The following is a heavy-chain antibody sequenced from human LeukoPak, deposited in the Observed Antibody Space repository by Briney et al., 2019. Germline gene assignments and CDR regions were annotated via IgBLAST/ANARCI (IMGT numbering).Heavy chain of an antibody. CDR2: IIPILGIA. J-gene: IGHJ6*03. V-gene: IGHV1-69*04. CDR3: AREAQEYCSSTSCYPYYYYYMDV. D-gene: IGHD2-2*01. CDR1: GGTFSSYT. Sequence: VKVSCKASGGTFSSYTISWVRQAPGQGLEWMGRIIPILGIANYAQKFQGRVTITADKSTSTAYMELSSLRSEDTAVYYCAREAQEYCSSTSCYPYYYYYMDVWGKGTTVTVSS.